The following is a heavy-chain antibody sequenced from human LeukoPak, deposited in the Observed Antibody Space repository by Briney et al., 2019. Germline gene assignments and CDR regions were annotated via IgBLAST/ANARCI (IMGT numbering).Heavy chain of an antibody. D-gene: IGHD1-26*01. V-gene: IGHV4-34*01. J-gene: IGHJ5*02. CDR1: GGSFSGYY. CDR2: INHSGST. Sequence: SETLSLTCAVYGGSFSGYYWSWIRQPPGKGLEWIGEINHSGSTNYNPSLKSRVTISVDTSKNQFSLKLSSVTAADTAVYYCARSPPPRGYLNGPTTHWFDPWGQGTLVTVSS. CDR3: ARSPPPRGYLNGPTTHWFDP.